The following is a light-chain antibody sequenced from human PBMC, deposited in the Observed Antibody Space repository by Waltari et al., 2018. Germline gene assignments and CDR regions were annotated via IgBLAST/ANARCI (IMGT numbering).Light chain of an antibody. V-gene: IGLV1-47*01. CDR2: RNN. J-gene: IGLJ1*01. CDR3: AAWDDSLSGFYV. Sequence: HSVLTQPPSASGTPGQRVTIACSGTSPNLGSNYVYWYLQLPGTAPKPLIYRNNQRPSGVPDRFSGSKSCTSASLAISGLRSEDEADYYCAAWDDSLSGFYVFGTGTKVTVL. CDR1: SPNLGSNY.